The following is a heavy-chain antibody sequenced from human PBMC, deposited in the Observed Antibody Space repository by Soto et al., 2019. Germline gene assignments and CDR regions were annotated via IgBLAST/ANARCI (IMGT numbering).Heavy chain of an antibody. Sequence: QVQLQQWGAGLLKPSETLSLTCAVYGGSFSGYYWSWIRQPPGKGLEWIGEVNHSGSTNYNPSLKSRVTISVDTSKNQFSLKLSSVTAADTAVYYCARGNEIYGMDVWGQGTTVTVSS. J-gene: IGHJ6*02. CDR3: ARGNEIYGMDV. CDR2: VNHSGST. V-gene: IGHV4-34*01. CDR1: GGSFSGYY. D-gene: IGHD1-1*01.